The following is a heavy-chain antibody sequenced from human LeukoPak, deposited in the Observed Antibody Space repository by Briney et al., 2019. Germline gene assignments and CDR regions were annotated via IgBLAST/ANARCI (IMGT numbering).Heavy chain of an antibody. Sequence: PSETLSLTCAVYGGSFSGYYWSWIRQPPGKGLEWIGEINHSGSTNYNPSLKGRVTISVDTSKNQFSLKLSSVTAADTAVYYCAGGRFRGGGSYYYYYGMDVWGQGTTVTVSS. D-gene: IGHD2-15*01. CDR3: AGGRFRGGGSYYYYYGMDV. CDR1: GGSFSGYY. J-gene: IGHJ6*02. CDR2: INHSGST. V-gene: IGHV4-34*01.